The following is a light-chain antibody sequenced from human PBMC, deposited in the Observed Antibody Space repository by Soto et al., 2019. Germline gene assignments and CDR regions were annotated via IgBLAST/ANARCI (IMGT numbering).Light chain of an antibody. Sequence: EIVMTHSPATLSVSPEERATLSCRASQSVSSNLAWYQQKPGQAPRLLIYGASTRATCIPARFSGSGSGTEFTLTITSLQAEAFAVYYGKQYNYWPPDTFGQGTKLEIK. CDR2: GAS. CDR3: KQYNYWPPDT. V-gene: IGKV3-15*01. CDR1: QSVSSN. J-gene: IGKJ2*01.